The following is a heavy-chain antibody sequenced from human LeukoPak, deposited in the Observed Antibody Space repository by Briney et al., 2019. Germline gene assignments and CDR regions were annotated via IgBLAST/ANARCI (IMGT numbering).Heavy chain of an antibody. J-gene: IGHJ5*02. CDR2: INPNSGGT. CDR1: GYTFTGYY. CDR3: ARGHPSYYYDSSGYYWFDP. Sequence: ASVKVSCKASGYTFTGYYMHWVRQAPGQGLEWMGWINPNSGGTNYAQKFQGWVTMTRDTSISTAYMELSRLRSDDTAVYYCARGHPSYYYDSSGYYWFDPWGQGTQVTVSS. V-gene: IGHV1-2*04. D-gene: IGHD3-22*01.